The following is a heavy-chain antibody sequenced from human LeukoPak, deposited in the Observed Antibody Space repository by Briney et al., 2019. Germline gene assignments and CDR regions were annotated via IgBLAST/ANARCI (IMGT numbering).Heavy chain of an antibody. V-gene: IGHV3-48*01. CDR3: ARDSDY. CDR2: ISSSSSTI. CDR1: GFTFSSYS. J-gene: IGHJ4*02. Sequence: GGSLRLYCAASGFTFSSYSMNWVRPAPGQGLEWVSYISSSSSTIYYADSVKGRFTISRDNAKNSLYLQMNSLRAEDTGVYYCARDSDYWGQGTLVTVSS.